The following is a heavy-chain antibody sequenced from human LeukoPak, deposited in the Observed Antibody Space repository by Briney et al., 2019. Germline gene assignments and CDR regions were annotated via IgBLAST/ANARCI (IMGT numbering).Heavy chain of an antibody. J-gene: IGHJ4*02. Sequence: SETLSLTCTVSGGSISSSSYYWGWIRQPPGKGLEWIGSIYYSGSTYYNPPLKSRVTISVDTPKNQFSLKLSSVTAADTAVYYCARERDLYAAAAGTFDYWGQGTLVTVSS. CDR1: GGSISSSSYY. CDR3: ARERDLYAAAAGTFDY. CDR2: IYYSGST. V-gene: IGHV4-39*07. D-gene: IGHD6-13*01.